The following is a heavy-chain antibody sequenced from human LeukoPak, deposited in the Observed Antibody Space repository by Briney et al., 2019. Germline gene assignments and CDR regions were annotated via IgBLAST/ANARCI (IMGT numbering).Heavy chain of an antibody. Sequence: GGSLRLSCAASGFTFSSYAMTWVRQAPGKGLEWVSGISGSGDSTSYADSVKGRFTISRDNSKNTPYLQMNSLRAEDTALYYCAKGSHLLVRGVTNGYWGQGTLVTVSS. V-gene: IGHV3-23*01. D-gene: IGHD3-10*01. CDR1: GFTFSSYA. CDR2: ISGSGDST. CDR3: AKGSHLLVRGVTNGY. J-gene: IGHJ4*02.